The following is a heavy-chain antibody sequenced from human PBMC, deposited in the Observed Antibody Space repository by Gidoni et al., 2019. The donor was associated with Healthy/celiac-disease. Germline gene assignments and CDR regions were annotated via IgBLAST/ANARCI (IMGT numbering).Heavy chain of an antibody. Sequence: EVQLVESGGGLVQPGRSLRLSCTASGFTFGDYDMRWFRQAPGKGLEWVGFIRSKADGGTTEYAASVKGSFTISRDDSKSIAYLQINSLKTEDTAVYYCTRDSHTMVRGVIITGYDYWGQGTLVTVSS. J-gene: IGHJ4*02. V-gene: IGHV3-49*03. CDR3: TRDSHTMVRGVIITGYDY. CDR2: IRSKADGGTT. CDR1: GFTFGDYD. D-gene: IGHD3-10*01.